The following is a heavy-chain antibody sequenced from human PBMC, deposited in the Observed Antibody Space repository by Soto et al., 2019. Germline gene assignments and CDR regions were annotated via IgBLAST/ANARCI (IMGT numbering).Heavy chain of an antibody. Sequence: QVQLQELGPGLVKPSQTLSLTCTVSGGSISSGGYYWSWIRQHPGKGLEWIGDLYYSGSTYYNPSLKSRVTISVDTSKNQFSLKLSSVTAADTAVYYCARDSGGDYAFDYWGQGTLVTVSS. J-gene: IGHJ4*02. CDR2: LYYSGST. D-gene: IGHD4-17*01. CDR1: GGSISSGGYY. V-gene: IGHV4-31*03. CDR3: ARDSGGDYAFDY.